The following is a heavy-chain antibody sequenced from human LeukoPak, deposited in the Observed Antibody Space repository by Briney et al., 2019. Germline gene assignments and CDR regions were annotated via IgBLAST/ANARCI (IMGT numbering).Heavy chain of an antibody. CDR3: VRDRDYAFDF. V-gene: IGHV3-48*03. CDR1: GFTFSSFE. Sequence: GGSLRLSCAASGFTFSSFEMNWVRQAPGKGLEWISYSNTDGTISYADSVKGRFTISRDNAENSLYLQMNSLRDEDTAVYFCVRDRDYAFDFWGQGTMVTVSS. J-gene: IGHJ3*01. CDR2: SNTDGTI.